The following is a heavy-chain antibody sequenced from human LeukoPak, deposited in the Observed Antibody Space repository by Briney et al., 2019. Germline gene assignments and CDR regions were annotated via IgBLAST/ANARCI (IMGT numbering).Heavy chain of an antibody. Sequence: GASVKVSCKASGYTFTSYGISWVRQAPGQGLEWMGWISAYNGNTNYAQKLQGRVTMTTDTSTSTAYMELRSLRSDDTAVYYCARVPNYYDSGGYYWFDPWGQGTLVTVSS. D-gene: IGHD3-22*01. CDR3: ARVPNYYDSGGYYWFDP. V-gene: IGHV1-18*01. CDR2: ISAYNGNT. CDR1: GYTFTSYG. J-gene: IGHJ5*02.